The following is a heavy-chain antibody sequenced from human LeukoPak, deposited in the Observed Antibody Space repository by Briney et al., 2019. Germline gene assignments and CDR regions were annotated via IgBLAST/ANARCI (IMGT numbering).Heavy chain of an antibody. V-gene: IGHV1-8*01. D-gene: IGHD6-13*01. J-gene: IGHJ5*02. CDR3: ARLLGITAAGSYWFDP. CDR2: MNPNSGNT. CDR1: GYTFTSYD. Sequence: ASVKVSCKASGYTFTSYDINWVRQATGQGLEWMGWMNPNSGNTGYAQKFQGRVTMTRNTSISTAYMELSSLRSEDTAVYYCARLLGITAAGSYWFDPWGQGTLVTVSS.